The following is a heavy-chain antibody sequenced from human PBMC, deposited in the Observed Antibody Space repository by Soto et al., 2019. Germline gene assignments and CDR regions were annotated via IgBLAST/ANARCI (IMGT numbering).Heavy chain of an antibody. CDR1: GCSISSYY. V-gene: IGHV4-59*08. Sequence: HSETLSLTCTVSGCSISSYYWSWIRQPPGKGLEWIGYIYYSGSTNYNPSLKSRVTISVDTSKNQFSLKLSSVTAADTAVYYCARHPDYDILTGFDHWGQGTLVTVSS. CDR3: ARHPDYDILTGFDH. J-gene: IGHJ4*02. D-gene: IGHD3-9*01. CDR2: IYYSGST.